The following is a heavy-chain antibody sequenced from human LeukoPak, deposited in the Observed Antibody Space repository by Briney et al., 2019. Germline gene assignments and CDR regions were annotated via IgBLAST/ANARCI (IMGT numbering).Heavy chain of an antibody. J-gene: IGHJ4*02. CDR2: IYYSGST. D-gene: IGHD4-17*01. Sequence: SETLSLTCTVSGYSISSGYYWGWIRQPPGKGLEWIGSIYYSGSTYYNPSLKSRVTISVDTSKNQFSLKLSSVTAADTAVYYCLCMTTVTTLNYWGQGTLVTVSS. CDR3: LCMTTVTTLNY. CDR1: GYSISSGYY. V-gene: IGHV4-38-2*02.